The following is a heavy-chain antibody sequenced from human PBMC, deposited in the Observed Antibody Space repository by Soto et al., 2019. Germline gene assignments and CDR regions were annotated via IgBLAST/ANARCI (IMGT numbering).Heavy chain of an antibody. CDR3: ANWGGSSSTTFFSGPFDY. Sequence: GGSHRVSYGAAGVTFDNYGMHWVRQKQGKGLEWVAVISYDGSNKYYADSVKGRFSISRDNSKNTLYLQMNSLRAEDTAVYYCANWGGSSSTTFFSGPFDYWGQGTLVTVSS. V-gene: IGHV3-30*18. D-gene: IGHD2-2*01. J-gene: IGHJ4*02. CDR1: GVTFDNYG. CDR2: ISYDGSNK.